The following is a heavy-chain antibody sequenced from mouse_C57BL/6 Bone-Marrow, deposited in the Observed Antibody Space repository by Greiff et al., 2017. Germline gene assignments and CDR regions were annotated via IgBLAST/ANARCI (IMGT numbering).Heavy chain of an antibody. CDR2: INPSSGYT. V-gene: IGHV1-4*01. J-gene: IGHJ2*01. Sequence: QVQLQQSGAELARPGASVKMSCKASGYTFTSYTMHWVKQRPGQGLEWIGYINPSSGYTKYNQKFKDKATLTADKYSSTAYRQLSSLTSEDSAVYYCAQRGYFDDWGQGTTLTVSS. CDR3: AQRGYFDD. CDR1: GYTFTSYT.